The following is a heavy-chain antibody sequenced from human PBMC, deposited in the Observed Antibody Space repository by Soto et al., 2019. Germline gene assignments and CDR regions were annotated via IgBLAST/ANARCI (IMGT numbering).Heavy chain of an antibody. D-gene: IGHD3-22*01. V-gene: IGHV4-39*01. CDR1: GGSISSSSYY. J-gene: IGHJ5*02. CDR3: ARSGTYYDSSGYRNRFDP. Sequence: SATLSLTCTVSGGSISSSSYYWGWIRQPPGKGLEWIGCIFYSGSTYYNPSLKSRVTISVDTSKNHFSLKLSSVTAADTAVYYCARSGTYYDSSGYRNRFDPWGQGTLVTVSS. CDR2: IFYSGST.